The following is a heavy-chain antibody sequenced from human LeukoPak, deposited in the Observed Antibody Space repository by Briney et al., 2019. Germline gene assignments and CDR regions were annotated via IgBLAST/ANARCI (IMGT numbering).Heavy chain of an antibody. J-gene: IGHJ4*02. CDR3: ARGREWLRLIDY. D-gene: IGHD5-12*01. CDR1: GGTFSSYA. Sequence: ASVKVSCKASGGTFSSYAISWVRLAPGQGLEWMGGIIPIFGTANYAQKFQGRVTITTDESTSTAYMELSSLRSDDTAVYYCARGREWLRLIDYWGQGTLVTVSS. CDR2: IIPIFGTA. V-gene: IGHV1-69*05.